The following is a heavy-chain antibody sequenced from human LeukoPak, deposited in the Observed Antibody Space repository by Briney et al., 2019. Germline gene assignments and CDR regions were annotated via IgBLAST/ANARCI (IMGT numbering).Heavy chain of an antibody. CDR3: ADGDFDY. Sequence: GGSLRLSCAASGFTFSSYSMNWVRQAPGKGLEWVSYISSISRTIYYADSVKGRFTIYRENAQSSLYLQMNSLRGEDTAVYYCADGDFDYWGQGTMATV. CDR1: GFTFSSYS. V-gene: IGHV3-48*01. J-gene: IGHJ4*02. D-gene: IGHD4-17*01. CDR2: ISSISRTI.